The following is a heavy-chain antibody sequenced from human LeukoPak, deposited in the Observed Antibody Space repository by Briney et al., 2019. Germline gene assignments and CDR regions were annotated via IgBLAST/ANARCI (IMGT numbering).Heavy chain of an antibody. Sequence: GGSLRLSCAASGFTFSSYAMHWVRQAPGKGLEWVAVISYDGSNKYYADSVKGRFTISRDNSKNTLYLQMNSLGAEDTAVYYCARSHRAAWGQGTLVTVSS. D-gene: IGHD2-15*01. CDR1: GFTFSSYA. CDR2: ISYDGSNK. CDR3: ARSHRAA. V-gene: IGHV3-30-3*01. J-gene: IGHJ4*02.